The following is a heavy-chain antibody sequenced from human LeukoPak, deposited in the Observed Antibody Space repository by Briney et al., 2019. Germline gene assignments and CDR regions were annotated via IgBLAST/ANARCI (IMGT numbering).Heavy chain of an antibody. J-gene: IGHJ4*02. D-gene: IGHD5-18*01. CDR2: ISSSSSYI. Sequence: PGGSLRLSCAASGFTFSSYSMNWVRQAPGKGLEWVSSISSSSSYIYYADSVKGRFTISRDNAKNSLYLQMNSLGAEDTAVYYCARDRLAGGYSYGPFDYWGQGTLVTVSS. CDR1: GFTFSSYS. V-gene: IGHV3-21*01. CDR3: ARDRLAGGYSYGPFDY.